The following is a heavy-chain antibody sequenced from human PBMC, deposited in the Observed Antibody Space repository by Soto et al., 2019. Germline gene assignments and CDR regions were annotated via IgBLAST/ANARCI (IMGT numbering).Heavy chain of an antibody. J-gene: IGHJ5*02. Sequence: GESLKISCKGSGYSFTSYGINWVRQAPGQGLEWMGWISAYNGNTNYARKLQGRVTMTTDTSTSTAYMELRSLRSDDTAVYYCARDLETYDTAWKLYSSVYYWFDPWGQGTLVTAPQ. D-gene: IGHD6-19*01. CDR2: ISAYNGNT. V-gene: IGHV1-18*01. CDR1: GYSFTSYG. CDR3: ARDLETYDTAWKLYSSVYYWFDP.